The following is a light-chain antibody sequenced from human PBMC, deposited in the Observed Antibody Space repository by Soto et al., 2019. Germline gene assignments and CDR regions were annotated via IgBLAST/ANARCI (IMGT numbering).Light chain of an antibody. Sequence: EIVLTQSPGTLSLSPGERATLSCRASHSVSSSYLAWYQQKPVQAPRLLIYGASSWATGLPERFSGSGSGPDFTLTISRLEPEDFAVSYCQHFDTSPPSAFDQGKRLE. V-gene: IGKV3-20*01. CDR3: QHFDTSPPSA. J-gene: IGKJ5*01. CDR1: HSVSSSY. CDR2: GAS.